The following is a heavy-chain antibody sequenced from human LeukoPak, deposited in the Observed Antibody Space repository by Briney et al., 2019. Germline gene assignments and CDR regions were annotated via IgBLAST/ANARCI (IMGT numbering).Heavy chain of an antibody. Sequence: PGRSLRLSCAASGLTFADYAMHWGRQAPGKGLEWVSGISYNSDIIASADSVKGRFTISRDNAKNSLYLQMYSLRAEDTALYYCAKHYCGANGYSGCYFDLWGRGTLVTVSS. D-gene: IGHD2-21*02. CDR2: ISYNSDII. CDR3: AKHYCGANGYSGCYFDL. J-gene: IGHJ2*01. V-gene: IGHV3-9*01. CDR1: GLTFADYA.